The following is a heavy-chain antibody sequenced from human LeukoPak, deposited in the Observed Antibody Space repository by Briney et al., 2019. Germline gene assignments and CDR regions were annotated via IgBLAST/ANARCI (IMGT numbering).Heavy chain of an antibody. CDR2: IHYSGST. D-gene: IGHD3-22*01. CDR3: ARWGYFDSGGYFVVDY. CDR1: GGSISRYY. V-gene: IGHV4-59*01. Sequence: NPSETLSLTCTVSGGSISRYYWNWIRQPPGERLEWIGWIHYSGSTAYNPSLESRVAMSVDTSKNHISLKMTSVTAADTATYYCARWGYFDSGGYFVVDYWGQGALVTVSS. J-gene: IGHJ4*02.